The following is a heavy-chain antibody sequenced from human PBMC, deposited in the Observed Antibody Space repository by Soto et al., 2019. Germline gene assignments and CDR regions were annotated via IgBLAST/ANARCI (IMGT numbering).Heavy chain of an antibody. CDR3: ARFNSALVPARAFDI. J-gene: IGHJ3*02. CDR1: SGSISSTIYS. CDR2: IYYSGSI. D-gene: IGHD2-2*01. V-gene: IGHV4-61*05. Sequence: SETLSLTCTVSSGSISSTIYSWDWIRQPPGKGLEWIGYIYYSGSINYNPSLKSRVTISVDTSKNQFSLKLSSVTAADTAVYYCARFNSALVPARAFDIWGQGTMVTVSS.